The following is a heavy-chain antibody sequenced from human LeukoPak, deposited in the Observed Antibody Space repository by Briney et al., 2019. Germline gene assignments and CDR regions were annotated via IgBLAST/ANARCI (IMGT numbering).Heavy chain of an antibody. CDR2: ISGSGGST. CDR1: GFTFNNYE. Sequence: GGSLRLSCAASGFTFNNYEMNWVRQAPGKGLEWVSAISGSGGSTYYADSVKGRFTISRDNSKNTLYLQMNSLRAEDTAVYYCAKGPDYGDYVGYYYYYYMDVWGKGTTVTISS. CDR3: AKGPDYGDYVGYYYYYYMDV. D-gene: IGHD4-17*01. J-gene: IGHJ6*03. V-gene: IGHV3-23*01.